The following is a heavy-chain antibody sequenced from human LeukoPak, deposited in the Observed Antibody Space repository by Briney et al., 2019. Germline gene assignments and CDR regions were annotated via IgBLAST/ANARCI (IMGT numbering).Heavy chain of an antibody. CDR1: GGSISSSNW. D-gene: IGHD6-6*01. CDR3: ASGYSSSSAFDY. Sequence: SETLSLTCAVSGGSISSSNWWCWVRQPPGKGLEWIGEIYHSGSTNYNPSLKSRVTISVDKSKNQFSLKLSSATAADTAVYYCASGYSSSSAFDYWGQGTLVTVSS. V-gene: IGHV4-4*02. CDR2: IYHSGST. J-gene: IGHJ4*02.